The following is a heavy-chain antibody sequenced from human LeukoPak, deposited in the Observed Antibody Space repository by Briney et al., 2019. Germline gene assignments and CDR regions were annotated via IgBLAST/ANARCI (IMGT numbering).Heavy chain of an antibody. CDR1: GGSLSSSSYY. J-gene: IGHJ3*01. V-gene: IGHV4-39*01. Sequence: PSETLSLTCTVSGGSLSSSSYYWGWIRQPPGKGLEWSGSIYYSGNTYYNPSLKSRVTISVDTSKNQFSLKLSSVTAADTAVYYCARLFSSSWYRGAFDLWGQGTMVTVSS. CDR2: IYYSGNT. D-gene: IGHD6-13*01. CDR3: ARLFSSSWYRGAFDL.